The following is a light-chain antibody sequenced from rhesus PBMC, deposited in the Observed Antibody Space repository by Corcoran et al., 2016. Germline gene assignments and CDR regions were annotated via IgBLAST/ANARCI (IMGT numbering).Light chain of an antibody. J-gene: IGKJ2*01. CDR3: QQYNNWNS. CDR1: QSVRSY. Sequence: EIVMTQSPATLSLSPGERATHSCRASQSVRSYVAWHQQKPEQAPRLLNYGASSTATGLPDRFSGSGSGTYFTLIISGLEPEDVVVYCCQQYNNWNSFGQGTKVEIK. CDR2: GAS. V-gene: IGKV3S9*01.